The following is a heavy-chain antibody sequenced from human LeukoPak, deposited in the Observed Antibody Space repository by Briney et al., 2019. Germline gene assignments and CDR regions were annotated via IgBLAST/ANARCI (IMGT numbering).Heavy chain of an antibody. CDR2: IYYSGST. D-gene: IGHD1-7*01. CDR1: SGSISTSNYY. V-gene: IGHV4-61*05. J-gene: IGHJ4*02. Sequence: SETLSLTCTVSSGSISTSNYYWGWVRQPPGKALEWIGNIYYSGSTNYNPSLKSRVTISVDTSKNQFSLKLSSVTAADTAVYYCARVEGGNYPDYYFDYWGQGTLVTVSS. CDR3: ARVEGGNYPDYYFDY.